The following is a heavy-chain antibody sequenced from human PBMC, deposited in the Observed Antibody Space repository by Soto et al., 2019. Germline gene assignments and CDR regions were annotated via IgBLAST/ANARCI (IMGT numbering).Heavy chain of an antibody. J-gene: IGHJ5*02. V-gene: IGHV3-21*01. Sequence: GGSLRLSCAASGFTFRSFTMNWVRQAPGKGLEWVSTISSNSAYIYYTDALRGRFTISRDKAKNSLHLQMNSLRAEDTAVYYCTRDASRDSSARGWFDPWGPGTLVTVSS. CDR1: GFTFRSFT. D-gene: IGHD6-13*01. CDR2: ISSNSAYI. CDR3: TRDASRDSSARGWFDP.